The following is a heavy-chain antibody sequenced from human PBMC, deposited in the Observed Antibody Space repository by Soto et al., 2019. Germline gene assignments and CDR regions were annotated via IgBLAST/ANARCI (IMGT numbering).Heavy chain of an antibody. CDR1: GFTFSGYY. J-gene: IGHJ4*02. Sequence: GGSLRLSCAASGFTFSGYYMSWIRQSPGKGLEWVAYISSGGDTVYYPDSVKGRFTISRDNAKNSLYLQMNSLRDEDTAVYYCARNHFSGYDYWGQGTLVTVSS. D-gene: IGHD5-12*01. CDR3: ARNHFSGYDY. V-gene: IGHV3-11*01. CDR2: ISSGGDTV.